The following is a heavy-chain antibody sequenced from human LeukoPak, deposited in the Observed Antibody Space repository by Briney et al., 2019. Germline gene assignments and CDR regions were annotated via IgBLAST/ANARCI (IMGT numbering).Heavy chain of an antibody. J-gene: IGHJ3*02. Sequence: GGSLRLSCAASGFTFSNYDMNWVRQAPGQGLEWVSLFSSIGSHRYYADSVKGRFTISRDNAKNSLYLQMNSLRPGDTAVYYCARGGKAAAAGVLDIWGQGTMVTVSS. D-gene: IGHD6-13*01. CDR1: GFTFSNYD. CDR3: ARGGKAAAAGVLDI. V-gene: IGHV3-21*01. CDR2: FSSIGSHR.